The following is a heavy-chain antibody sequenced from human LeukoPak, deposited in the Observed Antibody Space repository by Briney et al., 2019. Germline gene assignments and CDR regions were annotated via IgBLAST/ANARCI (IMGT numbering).Heavy chain of an antibody. J-gene: IGHJ4*02. CDR1: GFTFSNYA. D-gene: IGHD5-24*01. CDR2: ISGNGAST. V-gene: IGHV3-23*01. Sequence: HSGGSLRLSCAASGFTFSNYALNWVRQAPGKGLEWVSAISGNGASTYYADSVKGRFTISRDNSKKTVYLQMNSLRTEDTAVYYCAKDRWLQGYFDYWGQGTLVTVSS. CDR3: AKDRWLQGYFDY.